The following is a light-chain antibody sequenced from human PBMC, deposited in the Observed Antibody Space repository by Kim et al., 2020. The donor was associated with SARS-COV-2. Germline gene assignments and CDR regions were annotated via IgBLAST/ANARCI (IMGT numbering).Light chain of an antibody. CDR2: EVS. Sequence: QSALTPPPSASGSPGQSVTISCTGTSSDVGGYNYVSWYQQHPGKAPKLMIYEVSKRPSGVPDRFSGSKSGNTASLTVSGLQAEDEADYYCSSYAGSNNFVFGTGTKFTVL. J-gene: IGLJ1*01. CDR1: SSDVGGYNY. V-gene: IGLV2-8*01. CDR3: SSYAGSNNFV.